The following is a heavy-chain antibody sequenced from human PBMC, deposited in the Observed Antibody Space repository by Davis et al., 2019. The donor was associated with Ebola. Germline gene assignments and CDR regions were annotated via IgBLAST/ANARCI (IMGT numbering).Heavy chain of an antibody. CDR3: ARDLELLIFYGMDV. CDR2: IKQDGSEK. Sequence: GGSLRLSCAASGFTFSSYWMSWVRHAPGKGLEWVANIKQDGSEKYYVDSVKGRFTISRDNAKNSLYLQMNSLRAEDTAVYYCARDLELLIFYGMDVWGQGTTVTVSS. J-gene: IGHJ6*02. D-gene: IGHD1-7*01. V-gene: IGHV3-7*03. CDR1: GFTFSSYW.